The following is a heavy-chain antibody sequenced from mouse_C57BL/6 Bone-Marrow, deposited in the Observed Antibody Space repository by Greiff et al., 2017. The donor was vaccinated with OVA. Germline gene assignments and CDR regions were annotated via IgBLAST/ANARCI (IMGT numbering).Heavy chain of an antibody. CDR2: IYPGGGYT. J-gene: IGHJ3*01. Sequence: VQLQQSGAELVRPGTSVKMSCKASGYTFTNYWIGWAKQRPGHCLEWIGDIYPGGGYTNYNEKFKGKATLTADKSSSTAYMQFSSLTSEDSAIYYCARRTGKAWFAYWGQGTLVTVSA. CDR3: ARRTGKAWFAY. CDR1: GYTFTNYW. D-gene: IGHD1-3*01. V-gene: IGHV1-63*01.